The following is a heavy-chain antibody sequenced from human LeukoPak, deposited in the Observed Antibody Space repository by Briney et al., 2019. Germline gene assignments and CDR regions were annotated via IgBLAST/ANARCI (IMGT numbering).Heavy chain of an antibody. CDR2: IYSNGGST. CDR1: GFTFSSYV. CDR3: ARSLGITGTTGGYFDY. V-gene: IGHV3-64*01. J-gene: IGHJ4*02. Sequence: GGSLRLSCAASGFTFSSYVMHWVRQAPGKGLEYVSAIYSNGGSTYYANSVKGRFTISRDNSKNTLYLQIGSLRAEDMAVYYCARSLGITGTTGGYFDYWGQGTLVTVSS. D-gene: IGHD1-7*01.